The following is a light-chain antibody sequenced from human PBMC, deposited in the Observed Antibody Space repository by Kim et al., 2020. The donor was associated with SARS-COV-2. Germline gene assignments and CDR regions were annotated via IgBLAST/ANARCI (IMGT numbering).Light chain of an antibody. CDR2: AAS. CDR1: QIMISY. Sequence: ASGGDRVTIAWRDSQIMISYVNWKQQEPGTSPKRRINAASSLQSGVPSSFSGSGYETDFTLTTSNRQPEEFATYYCQESYSTPRTFGQGTKMDIK. V-gene: IGKV1-39*01. CDR3: QESYSTPRT. J-gene: IGKJ1*01.